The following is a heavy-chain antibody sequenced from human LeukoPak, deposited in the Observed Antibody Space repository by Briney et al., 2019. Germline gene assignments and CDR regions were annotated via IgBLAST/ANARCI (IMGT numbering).Heavy chain of an antibody. CDR3: AKMASDSSGYPY. D-gene: IGHD3-22*01. Sequence: GGSLRLSCAGSGFTFNTYILSWVRQAPGKGLEWVSAISGSGVITYYAESVKGRFTISRDNSKNTLFLQMNSLGAEDTAVYYCAKMASDSSGYPYWGQGTPVTVSS. V-gene: IGHV3-23*01. J-gene: IGHJ4*02. CDR1: GFTFNTYI. CDR2: ISGSGVIT.